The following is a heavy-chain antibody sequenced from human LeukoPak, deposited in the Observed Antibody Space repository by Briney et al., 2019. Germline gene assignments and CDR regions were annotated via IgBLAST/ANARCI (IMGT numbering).Heavy chain of an antibody. CDR1: GFTFSSYG. CDR3: ARDQYYGSGTYYNSSKGYFDY. CDR2: ISYDGSNK. D-gene: IGHD3-10*01. Sequence: GGSLRLSCAATGFTFSSYGMHWARQAPGKGLEWVAVISYDGSNKYYADSVKGRFTISRDNSKNTLYLQMNSLRAEDTAVYYCARDQYYGSGTYYNSSKGYFDYWGQGTLVTVSS. V-gene: IGHV3-30*03. J-gene: IGHJ4*02.